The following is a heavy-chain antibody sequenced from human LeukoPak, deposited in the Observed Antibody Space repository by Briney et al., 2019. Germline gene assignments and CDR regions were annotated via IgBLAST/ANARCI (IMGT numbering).Heavy chain of an antibody. J-gene: IGHJ5*02. Sequence: SETLSLTCTVSGGSISSGGYHWSWIRQHPGKGLEWIGYIYYSGSTYYNPSLKSRATIPVDTSKNQFSLNLSSVTAADTAVYYCARLSDGYNRWGQGTLVTVSS. D-gene: IGHD5-24*01. CDR3: ARLSDGYNR. V-gene: IGHV4-31*03. CDR1: GGSISSGGYH. CDR2: IYYSGST.